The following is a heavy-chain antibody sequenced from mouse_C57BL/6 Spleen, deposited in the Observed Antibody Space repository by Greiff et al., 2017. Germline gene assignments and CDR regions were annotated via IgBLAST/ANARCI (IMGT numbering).Heavy chain of an antibody. Sequence: VQLQQSGPELVKPGASVKISCKASGYTFTDYYMNWVKQSHGKSLEWIGDINPNNGGTSYNQKFKGKATLTVDKSSSTAYMGLRSLTSEDSAVYYCATNYYGSSYWFAYWGQGTLVTVSA. J-gene: IGHJ3*01. CDR1: GYTFTDYY. CDR3: ATNYYGSSYWFAY. D-gene: IGHD1-1*01. V-gene: IGHV1-26*01. CDR2: INPNNGGT.